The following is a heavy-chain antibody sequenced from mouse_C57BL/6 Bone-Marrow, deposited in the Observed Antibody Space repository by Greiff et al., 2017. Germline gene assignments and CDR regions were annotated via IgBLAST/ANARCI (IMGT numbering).Heavy chain of an antibody. V-gene: IGHV1-81*01. CDR3: ERVVYPYCFDY. CDR1: GYTFTSYG. J-gene: IGHJ2*01. Sequence: QVQLQQSGAELARPGASVKLSCKASGYTFTSYGISWVKQRTGQGLEWIGEIYPRSGNTYYNEKFKGKATLTAYKSSSTAYMELRSLTSEDSAVYFCERVVYPYCFDYWGQGTTLTVSS. CDR2: IYPRSGNT. D-gene: IGHD1-1*02.